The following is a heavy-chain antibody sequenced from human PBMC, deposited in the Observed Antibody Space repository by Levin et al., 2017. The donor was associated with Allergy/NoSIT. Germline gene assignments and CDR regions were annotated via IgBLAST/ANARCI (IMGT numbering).Heavy chain of an antibody. D-gene: IGHD7-27*01. V-gene: IGHV4-39*01. CDR1: GGSISSSSYY. Sequence: SETLSLTCTVSGGSISSSSYYWGWLRQPPGKGLEWIGSIYYSGSTYYNPSLKSRVTISVDTSKNQFSLKLSSVTAADTAVYYCTRRLKTGASDSWGQGTLVTVSS. CDR2: IYYSGST. J-gene: IGHJ4*02. CDR3: TRRLKTGASDS.